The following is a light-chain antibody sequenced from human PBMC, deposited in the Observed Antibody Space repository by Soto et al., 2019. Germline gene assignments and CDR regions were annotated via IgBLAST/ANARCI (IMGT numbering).Light chain of an antibody. V-gene: IGKV3-15*01. CDR2: DAS. J-gene: IGKJ1*01. CDR3: QQYNNWPRT. Sequence: EIVMTQSPATLSVSPGERATLSCRASQSVNNKLAWFKQKPGQAPRLLMFDASARANGIPARFSASGSGTEFTLTISSLQSEDFAVYYCQQYNNWPRTFGQGTKVDIK. CDR1: QSVNNK.